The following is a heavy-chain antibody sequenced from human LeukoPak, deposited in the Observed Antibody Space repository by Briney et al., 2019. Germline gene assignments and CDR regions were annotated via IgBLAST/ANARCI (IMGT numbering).Heavy chain of an antibody. CDR3: ARGGYQLLEAFDI. V-gene: IGHV4-31*03. D-gene: IGHD2-2*01. J-gene: IGHJ3*02. CDR1: GGSISSGGYY. CDR2: IYYSGST. Sequence: SQTLSLTCTVSGGSISSGGYYWSWIRQHPGKGLEWIGYIYYSGSTYYNPSLKSRVTISVDTSKNQFSLKLSSVTAADTAVYYCARGGYQLLEAFDIWGQGTMVTVSS.